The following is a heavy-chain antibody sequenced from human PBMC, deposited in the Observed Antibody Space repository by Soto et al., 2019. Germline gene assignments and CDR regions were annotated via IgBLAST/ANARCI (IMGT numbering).Heavy chain of an antibody. CDR1: GGTFSSYA. Sequence: SVKVSCKASGGTFSSYAISWVRQAPGQGLEWMGGIIPIFGTANYAQKFQGRVTITADESTSTAYMELSSLRSEDTAVYYCARDSSSWNNWFDPWGQGTLVTVSS. CDR2: IIPIFGTA. J-gene: IGHJ5*02. CDR3: ARDSSSWNNWFDP. D-gene: IGHD6-13*01. V-gene: IGHV1-69*13.